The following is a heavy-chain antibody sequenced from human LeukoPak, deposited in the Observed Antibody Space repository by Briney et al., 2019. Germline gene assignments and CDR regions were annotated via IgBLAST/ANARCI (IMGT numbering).Heavy chain of an antibody. D-gene: IGHD3-10*01. CDR3: AKGGGSGRLDY. J-gene: IGHJ4*01. CDR2: ISSSSSFT. Sequence: GGSLRLSCAVSGFTFTDYYMSWIRQAPGKGLEWVSYISSSSSFTNYADSVKGRFTISRDNAKNSLYLQMNSLRAEDTAVYYCAKGGGSGRLDYWGHGTLVTVSS. CDR1: GFTFTDYY. V-gene: IGHV3-11*06.